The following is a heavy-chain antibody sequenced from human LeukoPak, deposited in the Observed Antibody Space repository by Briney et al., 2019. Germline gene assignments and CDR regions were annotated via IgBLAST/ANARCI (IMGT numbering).Heavy chain of an antibody. J-gene: IGHJ4*02. CDR1: GGSISSYY. CDR2: IYTSGST. D-gene: IGHD1-14*01. V-gene: IGHV4-4*07. CDR3: ARGFVEPEAGGFNYFDY. Sequence: SETLSLTCTVSGGSISSYYWSWIQQPAGKGLEWIGRIYTSGSTNYNPSLKSRVTMSVDTSKNQFSLKLSSATAADTAVYYCARGFVEPEAGGFNYFDYWGQGTLVTVSS.